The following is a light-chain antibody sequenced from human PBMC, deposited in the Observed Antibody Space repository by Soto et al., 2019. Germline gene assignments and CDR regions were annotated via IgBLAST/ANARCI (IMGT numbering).Light chain of an antibody. CDR1: QSVSSN. J-gene: IGKJ1*01. CDR2: GAS. CDR3: QQYNSRPPWT. V-gene: IGKV3-15*01. Sequence: EIVLAQSPATLSVSPGERATLSCRASQSVSSNLAWYQQNPGQAPRLLIYGASTRATGIPARFSGSGSGTEFTLTTIRLLSPDFAAYYGQQYNSRPPWTFGQGTKVDIK.